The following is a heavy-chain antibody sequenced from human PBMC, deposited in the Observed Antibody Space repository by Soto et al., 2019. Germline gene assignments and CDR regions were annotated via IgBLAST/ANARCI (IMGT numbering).Heavy chain of an antibody. J-gene: IGHJ4*02. D-gene: IGHD1-26*01. Sequence: QVQLVQSGGGVVQPGRSLRLSCEVSGFNFRGYGIHWVRQAPGKGLEWVAITRHDGSNTYYADSVRGRFTISRDNSKNMLYLQMNSLRVEDTAVYYCARDGVGITTYFGYFDYWGQGTLITVSS. V-gene: IGHV3-33*01. CDR2: TRHDGSNT. CDR1: GFNFRGYG. CDR3: ARDGVGITTYFGYFDY.